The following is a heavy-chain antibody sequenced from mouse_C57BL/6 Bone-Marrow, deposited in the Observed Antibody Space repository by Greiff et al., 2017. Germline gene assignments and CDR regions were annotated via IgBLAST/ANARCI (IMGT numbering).Heavy chain of an antibody. Sequence: VKLMESGPGLVQPSPCLSITCTVSGFSLTSYGVHWVRQSPGKGLEWLGVIWSGGSTDYNAAFISRLNISKDNSNSKVFFKMNSLQADDTAIYYCARKDCNYYAMDYWGQGTSVTVSS. CDR2: IWSGGST. V-gene: IGHV2-2*01. CDR1: GFSLTSYG. J-gene: IGHJ4*01. CDR3: ARKDCNYYAMDY.